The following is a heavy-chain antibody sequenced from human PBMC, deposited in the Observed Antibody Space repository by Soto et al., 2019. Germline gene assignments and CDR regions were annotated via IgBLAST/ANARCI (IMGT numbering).Heavy chain of an antibody. J-gene: IGHJ4*02. CDR3: VKDGGYCSSATCYSPRNHYFDS. V-gene: IGHV3-7*03. CDR1: GFSFSDYW. Sequence: GGSLRLSCVASGFSFSDYWMSWVRQAPGKGPEWVANIKFDGSEKQYVDSVRGRFSISRDNFRNSLFLQMNSLRAGDTAIYYCVKDGGYCSSATCYSPRNHYFDSWGQGTLVTVS. CDR2: IKFDGSEK. D-gene: IGHD2-2*01.